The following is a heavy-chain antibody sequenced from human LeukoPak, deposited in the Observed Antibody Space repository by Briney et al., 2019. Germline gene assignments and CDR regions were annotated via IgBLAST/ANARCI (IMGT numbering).Heavy chain of an antibody. CDR3: VKDYGPKQLVFFDS. CDR2: ISENGGTA. V-gene: IGHV3-23*01. J-gene: IGHJ4*02. Sequence: GGSLRLSCAASGFTFSKYALSWVRQAPGKGLDCVSGISENGGTAFYAESVKGRFTITTDNSKNTLYVQMNSLSGEDTAVYYCVKDYGPKQLVFFDSWGQGTLVTVSS. D-gene: IGHD6-13*01. CDR1: GFTFSKYA.